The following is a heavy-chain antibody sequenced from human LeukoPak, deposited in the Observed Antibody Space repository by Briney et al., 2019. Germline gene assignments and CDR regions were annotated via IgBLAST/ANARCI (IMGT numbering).Heavy chain of an antibody. D-gene: IGHD6-13*01. Sequence: ASVTASFTASGYTFTSYGISWVRQAPGQGLEWMGWISAYNGNTNYAQKLQGRVTMTTDTSTSTAYMELRSLRSDDTAVYYCARDSLYSSSLPSYGMDVWGQGTTVTVSS. CDR3: ARDSLYSSSLPSYGMDV. V-gene: IGHV1-18*01. CDR1: GYTFTSYG. J-gene: IGHJ6*02. CDR2: ISAYNGNT.